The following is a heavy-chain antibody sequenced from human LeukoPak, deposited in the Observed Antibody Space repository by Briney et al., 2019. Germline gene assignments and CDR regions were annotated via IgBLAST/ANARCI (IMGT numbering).Heavy chain of an antibody. CDR3: ARVVGSSGWYGVDY. CDR2: ISYDGSNK. D-gene: IGHD6-19*01. V-gene: IGHV3-30*03. Sequence: GGSLRLSCAASGFTFSSYGMHWVRQAPGKGLEWVAVISYDGSNKYYADSVKGRFTISRDNSKNTLYLQMNSLRAEDTAVYYCARVVGSSGWYGVDYWGQGTLVTVSS. CDR1: GFTFSSYG. J-gene: IGHJ4*02.